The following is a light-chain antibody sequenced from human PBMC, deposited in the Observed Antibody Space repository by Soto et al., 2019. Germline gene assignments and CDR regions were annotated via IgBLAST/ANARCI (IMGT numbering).Light chain of an antibody. V-gene: IGKV3-11*01. CDR3: QRRSNWPLT. Sequence: EIVLTQSPATLSLSPGERATLSCRASQSVSSYLAWYQQKPGQAPRLLIYDASNRATGIPARFSGSGSGTDFTLTISSLEAEDFVVYYCQRRSNWPLTFGGGTKVEIK. CDR2: DAS. J-gene: IGKJ4*01. CDR1: QSVSSY.